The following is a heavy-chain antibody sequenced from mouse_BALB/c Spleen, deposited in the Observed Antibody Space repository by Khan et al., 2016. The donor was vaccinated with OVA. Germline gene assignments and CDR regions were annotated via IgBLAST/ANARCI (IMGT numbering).Heavy chain of an antibody. Sequence: EVKLEVSGPGLVKPSQSLSLTCTVTGYSITSEYTWNWIRQLPGNKLEWMGFISYSGNTRYNPSLKSRISITRDTSKNQFFLQLNSVTSEDTATYYCARKDYYDYDPFPYWGQGTLVTVSA. J-gene: IGHJ3*01. V-gene: IGHV3-2*02. CDR2: ISYSGNT. CDR1: GYSITSEYT. D-gene: IGHD2-4*01. CDR3: ARKDYYDYDPFPY.